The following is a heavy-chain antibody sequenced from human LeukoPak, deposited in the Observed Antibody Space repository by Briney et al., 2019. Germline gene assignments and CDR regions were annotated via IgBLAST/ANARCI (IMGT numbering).Heavy chain of an antibody. J-gene: IGHJ5*02. CDR2: ISYDGSNK. CDR3: ARAGRSYGGPYGYLNPGAFWFDP. Sequence: GGSLRLSCAASGFTFSSYAMSWVRQAPGKGLEWVAVISYDGSNKYYADSVKGRFTISRDNSKNTLYLQMNSLRAEDTAVYYCARAGRSYGGPYGYLNPGAFWFDPWGQGTLVTVSS. D-gene: IGHD5-18*01. V-gene: IGHV3-30-3*01. CDR1: GFTFSSYA.